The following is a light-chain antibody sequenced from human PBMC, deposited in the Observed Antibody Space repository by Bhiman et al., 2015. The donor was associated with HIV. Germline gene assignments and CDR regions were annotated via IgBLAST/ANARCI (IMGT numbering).Light chain of an antibody. CDR1: SNDVGGYDY. Sequence: QSALTQPASVSGSPGQSITISCTGTSNDVGGYDYVSWYQKHPGKAPKLMIYDVNERPSGVSDRFSGSTSGNTASLTISGLQAEDEADYYCASYTSTSTYVFGTGTKVTVL. CDR2: DVN. CDR3: ASYTSTSTYV. V-gene: IGLV2-14*01. J-gene: IGLJ1*01.